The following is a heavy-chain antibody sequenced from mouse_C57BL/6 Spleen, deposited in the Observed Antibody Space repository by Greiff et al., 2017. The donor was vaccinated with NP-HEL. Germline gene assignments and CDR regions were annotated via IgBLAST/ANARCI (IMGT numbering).Heavy chain of an antibody. D-gene: IGHD1-1*01. Sequence: VQLQQSGPELVKPGASVKISCKASGYAFSSSWMNWVKQRPGKGLEWIGRIYPGDGDTNYNGKFKGKATLTADKSSSTAYMQLSSLTSEDSAVYFCARWLYYGSSLGYYFDYWGQGTTLTVSS. V-gene: IGHV1-82*01. J-gene: IGHJ2*01. CDR1: GYAFSSSW. CDR2: IYPGDGDT. CDR3: ARWLYYGSSLGYYFDY.